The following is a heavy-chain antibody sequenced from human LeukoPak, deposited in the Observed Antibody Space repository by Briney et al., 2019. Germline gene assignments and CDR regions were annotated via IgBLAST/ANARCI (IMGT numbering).Heavy chain of an antibody. CDR1: GFTFNDYY. CDR2: INIGGTNT. J-gene: IGHJ5*02. Sequence: PGGSLRLSCAASGFTFNDYYMGWIRQAPGKGLEWLSYINIGGTNTHYADSVKGRFTISRDNAEKSLYLEMNNLRAEDTAVYYCATDGAGFDTWGQGVLVTVSS. CDR3: ATDGAGFDT. V-gene: IGHV3-11*01.